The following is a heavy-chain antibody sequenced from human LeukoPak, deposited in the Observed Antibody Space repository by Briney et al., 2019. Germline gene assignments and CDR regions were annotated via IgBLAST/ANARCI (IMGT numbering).Heavy chain of an antibody. CDR3: ARMGSTSYYFDY. Sequence: PSETLSLTCTVSGASISSYYYSRIRQPPGKGLEWIGYFYYSGSTNYNPSLKSRVTISVDTSKNQFSLRLTSVTAADTAVYYCARMGSTSYYFDYWGQGTLVTVSS. J-gene: IGHJ4*02. CDR1: GASISSYY. D-gene: IGHD3-10*01. CDR2: FYYSGST. V-gene: IGHV4-59*01.